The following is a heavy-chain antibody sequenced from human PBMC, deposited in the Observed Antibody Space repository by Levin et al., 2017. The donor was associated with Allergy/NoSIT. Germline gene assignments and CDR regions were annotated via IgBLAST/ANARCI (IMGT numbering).Heavy chain of an antibody. V-gene: IGHV3-21*01. D-gene: IGHD3-9*01. CDR3: ARDDSVTGYQRFDAMDV. CDR2: INTISSHI. Sequence: GESLKISCAASGFTFSTYALNWVRQAPGKGLEWVSSINTISSHIYYANSVRGRFTISRDNARNSLYLQMSSLRPEDTAVYYCARDDSVTGYQRFDAMDVWGRGTTVTVSS. CDR1: GFTFSTYA. J-gene: IGHJ6*02.